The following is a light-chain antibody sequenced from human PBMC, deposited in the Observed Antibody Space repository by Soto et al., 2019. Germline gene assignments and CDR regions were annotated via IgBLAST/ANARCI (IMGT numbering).Light chain of an antibody. Sequence: QSVLTQPPSASGAPGQRVTISCSGSISNIGSNTVNWFQQLPGTAPKLLIYSNNQRPSGVPDRFSGSKSGTSASLAISGLQSEDEADYYCAAWDASLNGPVFGTGTKVTVL. CDR3: AAWDASLNGPV. CDR1: ISNIGSNT. CDR2: SNN. V-gene: IGLV1-44*01. J-gene: IGLJ1*01.